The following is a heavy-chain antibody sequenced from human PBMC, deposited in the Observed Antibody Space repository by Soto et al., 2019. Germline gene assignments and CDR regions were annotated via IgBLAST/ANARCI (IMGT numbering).Heavy chain of an antibody. CDR2: IKPDGSEK. Sequence: EVHLVESGGGLVQPGGSLRLSCAASEFTFSQHWMSWVRQALGKGLEWVADIKPDGSEKYYVDSVKGRFTISRDKAKNSVYLQMNSLRAEDTAVYYCARGHYGRDYWGQGTLVTVSS. CDR3: ARGHYGRDY. V-gene: IGHV3-7*01. J-gene: IGHJ4*02. D-gene: IGHD4-17*01. CDR1: EFTFSQHW.